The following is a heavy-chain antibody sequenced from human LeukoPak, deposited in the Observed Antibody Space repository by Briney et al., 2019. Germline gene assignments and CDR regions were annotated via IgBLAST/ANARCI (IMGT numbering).Heavy chain of an antibody. CDR1: GFTFSSYA. CDR3: AKDISITIFGVLIKDYGMDV. J-gene: IGHJ6*02. V-gene: IGHV3-23*01. D-gene: IGHD3-3*01. Sequence: GGSLRLSCTASGFTFSSYAMSWVRQAPGKGLEWVSAMSGSGGSTYYADSVKGRFTISRDNSKNTLYLQMNSLRAEDTAVYYCAKDISITIFGVLIKDYGMDVWGQGTTVTVSS. CDR2: MSGSGGST.